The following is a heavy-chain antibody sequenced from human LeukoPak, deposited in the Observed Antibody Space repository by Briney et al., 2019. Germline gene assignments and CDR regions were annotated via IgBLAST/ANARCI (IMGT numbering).Heavy chain of an antibody. V-gene: IGHV3-73*01. CDR2: IRSKANNYAT. J-gene: IGHJ4*02. Sequence: GGSLKLSCAASGFTFSGSAMHWVRQASGKGLEWVGRIRSKANNYATAYAASVKGRFTISREDSKNTAYLQMNSLKTEDTAVYYCTRRNKDDSSGYYYDWGQGTLVTVSS. CDR3: TRRNKDDSSGYYYD. CDR1: GFTFSGSA. D-gene: IGHD3-22*01.